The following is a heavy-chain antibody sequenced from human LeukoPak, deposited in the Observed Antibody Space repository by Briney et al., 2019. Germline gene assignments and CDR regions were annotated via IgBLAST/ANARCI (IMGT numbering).Heavy chain of an antibody. D-gene: IGHD2-2*01. CDR1: GGTFSSYA. CDR3: AREVVPAAPFDP. V-gene: IGHV1-69*01. Sequence: SVKVSCKASGGTFSSYAISWVRQAPGQGLEWMGGIIPIFGTANYAQKFQGRVTITADESTSTAYMELSSLRSEDTAVYYCAREVVPAAPFDPWGQGTLVTVSS. CDR2: IIPIFGTA. J-gene: IGHJ5*02.